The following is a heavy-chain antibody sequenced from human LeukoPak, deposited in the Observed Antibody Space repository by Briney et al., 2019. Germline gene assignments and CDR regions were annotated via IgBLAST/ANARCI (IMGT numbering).Heavy chain of an antibody. CDR3: AREAIEYYYMDV. CDR1: GFTFSSYS. Sequence: PGGSLRLSCAASGFTFSSYSMNWVRQAPGKGLEWVSSISSSSSYIYYADSVKGRFTISRDNAKNSLYLQMNSLRAEDTAVYYCAREAIEYYYMDVWGKGTTVTVS. J-gene: IGHJ6*03. CDR2: ISSSSSYI. D-gene: IGHD2-2*02. V-gene: IGHV3-21*01.